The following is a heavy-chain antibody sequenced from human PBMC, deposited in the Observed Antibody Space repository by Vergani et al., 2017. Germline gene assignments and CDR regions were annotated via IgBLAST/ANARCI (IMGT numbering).Heavy chain of an antibody. D-gene: IGHD1-26*01. J-gene: IGHJ4*02. CDR1: GYTLTELS. Sequence: QVQLVQSGAEVKKPGASVKVSCKVSGYTLTELSMHWVRQAPGKGLEWMGGFDPEDGETIYAQKFQCRVTMTEDKTTDTAYMELSSLRSEDTAVYYCATDPWEPRHYWGQGTLVTVSS. CDR3: ATDPWEPRHY. CDR2: FDPEDGET. V-gene: IGHV1-24*01.